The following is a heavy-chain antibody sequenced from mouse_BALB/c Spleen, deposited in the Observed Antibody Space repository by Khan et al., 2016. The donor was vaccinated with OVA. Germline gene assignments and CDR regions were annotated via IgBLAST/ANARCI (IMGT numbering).Heavy chain of an antibody. Sequence: EVELVESGGGLVQPGGSRKLSCAASGFTFNNYGMLWVRQAPEKGLEWVAYISGDSNTIYYVDSVKGRFTISRDNPKNTLFLQMTSLMSEDTAMYYCATSYFCGYYFDYWGPGTTLTVS. V-gene: IGHV5-17*02. CDR1: GFTFNNYG. CDR2: ISGDSNTI. CDR3: ATSYFCGYYFDY. D-gene: IGHD1-1*01. J-gene: IGHJ2*01.